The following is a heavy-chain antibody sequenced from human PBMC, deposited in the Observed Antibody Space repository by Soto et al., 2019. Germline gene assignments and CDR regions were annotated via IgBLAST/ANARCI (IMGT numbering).Heavy chain of an antibody. D-gene: IGHD4-4*01. J-gene: IGHJ4*02. V-gene: IGHV5-51*01. Sequence: GASLKISCKGTGYSFSTYWIGCVLQTPGKGLEWMGIIYPGDSDTRYSPSFQGQITISADKSISTAYLQWSRLKASDTAMYFCARQSNSNPPYFDYWGQGALVTVPQ. CDR3: ARQSNSNPPYFDY. CDR2: IYPGDSDT. CDR1: GYSFSTYW.